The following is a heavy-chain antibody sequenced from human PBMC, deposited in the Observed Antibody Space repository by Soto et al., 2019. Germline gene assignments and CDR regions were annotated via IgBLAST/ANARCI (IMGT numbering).Heavy chain of an antibody. CDR3: VTQLFGRAEGANTDAFDI. J-gene: IGHJ3*02. Sequence: QVQLVQSGAEVKKPGSSVKVSCKASGGTFSSYTISWVRQAPGQGLEWMGRIIPILGIANYAQKFQGRVTITAEKSTSTDYMELSSLRSEDTAVYYCVTQLFGRAEGANTDAFDIWGQGTMVTVSS. CDR2: IIPILGIA. CDR1: GGTFSSYT. D-gene: IGHD1-1*01. V-gene: IGHV1-69*02.